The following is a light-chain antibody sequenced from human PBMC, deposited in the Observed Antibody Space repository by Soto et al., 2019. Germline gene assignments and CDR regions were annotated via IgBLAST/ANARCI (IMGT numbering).Light chain of an antibody. CDR3: CSYAGRYTLM. CDR2: DDS. J-gene: IGLJ3*02. Sequence: SYELTQPPSVSVAPGHTANIACGGNNIGSNSVHWYQQKPGQAPVLVVYDDSDRPSGVPERFSGSNSGNTATLTISGLQAEDEADYFCCSYAGRYTLMFGGGTKLTVL. CDR1: NIGSNS. V-gene: IGLV3-21*02.